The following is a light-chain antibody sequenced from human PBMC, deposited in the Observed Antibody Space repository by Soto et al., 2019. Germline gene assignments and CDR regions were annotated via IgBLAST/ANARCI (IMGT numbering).Light chain of an antibody. CDR3: QRYGTSLPLT. CDR2: GAS. CDR1: QSVSSNY. V-gene: IGKV3-20*01. J-gene: IGKJ4*01. Sequence: EIVLTQSPGTLSLSPGDRATLSCRASQSVSSNYLAWYQQKPGQAPRLLIYGASSRATGIPDRFSGSGSVTDFTLTISSLEPEDFAVYYCQRYGTSLPLTFGGGTKVEIK.